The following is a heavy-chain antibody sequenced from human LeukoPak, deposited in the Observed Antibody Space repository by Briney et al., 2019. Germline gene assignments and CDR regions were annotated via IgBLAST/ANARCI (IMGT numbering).Heavy chain of an antibody. V-gene: IGHV4-59*08. CDR2: IYYSGST. CDR1: GGSTSSYY. Sequence: SETLSLTCTVSGGSTSSYYWSWIRQPPGKGLEWIGYIYYSGSTNYNPSLKSRVTISVDTSKNQFSLKLSSVTAADTAVYYCAGQAYGWSLPDYYYYMDVWGKGTTVTVSS. CDR3: AGQAYGWSLPDYYYYMDV. J-gene: IGHJ6*03. D-gene: IGHD6-19*01.